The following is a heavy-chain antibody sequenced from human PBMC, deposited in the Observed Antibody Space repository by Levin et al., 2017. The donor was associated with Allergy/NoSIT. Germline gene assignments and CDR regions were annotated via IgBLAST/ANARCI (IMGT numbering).Heavy chain of an antibody. V-gene: IGHV3-20*01. CDR2: INWNGGST. CDR1: GFTFDDYG. D-gene: IGHD3-3*01. CDR3: ARGGYGITIFGVAHDAFDI. Sequence: GGSLRLSCAASGFTFDDYGMSWVRQAPGKGLEWVSGINWNGGSTGYADSVKGRFTISRDNAKNSLYLQMNSLRAEDTALYHCARGGYGITIFGVAHDAFDIWGQGTMVTVSS. J-gene: IGHJ3*02.